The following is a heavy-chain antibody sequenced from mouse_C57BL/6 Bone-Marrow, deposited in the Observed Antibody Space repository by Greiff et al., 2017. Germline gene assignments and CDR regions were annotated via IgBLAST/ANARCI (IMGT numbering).Heavy chain of an antibody. Sequence: EVKLEESGGDLVKPGGSLKLSCAASGFTFSSYGMSWVRQTPDKRLEWVATISSGGSYTYYPDSVKGRFTISRDNAKNTLYLQMSSLKSEDTAMYYCARNWDCLDYWGQGTTLTVSS. V-gene: IGHV5-6*02. J-gene: IGHJ2*01. CDR2: ISSGGSYT. CDR3: ARNWDCLDY. D-gene: IGHD4-1*01. CDR1: GFTFSSYG.